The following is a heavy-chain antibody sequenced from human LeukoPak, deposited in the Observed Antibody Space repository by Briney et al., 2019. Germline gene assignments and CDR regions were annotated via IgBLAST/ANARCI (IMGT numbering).Heavy chain of an antibody. J-gene: IGHJ4*02. Sequence: ASVKVSCKASGYTFTSYGISWVRQAPGQGLEWMGWISAFSGNTNSAQKVQGRVTMTTDTSTSTAYMELRSLGSDDTAVYYCARGFLDTAMIYLDYWGQGTLVTVSS. CDR2: ISAFSGNT. V-gene: IGHV1-18*01. CDR3: ARGFLDTAMIYLDY. D-gene: IGHD5-18*01. CDR1: GYTFTSYG.